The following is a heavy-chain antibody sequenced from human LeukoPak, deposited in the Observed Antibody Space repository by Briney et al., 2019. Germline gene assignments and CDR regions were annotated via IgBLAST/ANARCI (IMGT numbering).Heavy chain of an antibody. D-gene: IGHD3-10*01. CDR2: IYTSGST. CDR1: GGSISSYY. J-gene: IGHJ2*01. CDR3: ARGIYGSGSYYNGGWYFDL. V-gene: IGHV4-4*07. Sequence: SETLSLTCTVSGGSISSYYWSWIRQPAGKGLEWIGRIYTSGSTNYNPSLKSRVTMSVDTSKNQFSLKLSSVTAADTAVYYWARGIYGSGSYYNGGWYFDLWGRGTLVTVSS.